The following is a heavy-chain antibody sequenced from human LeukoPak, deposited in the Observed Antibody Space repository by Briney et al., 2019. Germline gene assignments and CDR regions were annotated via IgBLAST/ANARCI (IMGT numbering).Heavy chain of an antibody. D-gene: IGHD2-15*01. V-gene: IGHV4-38-2*02. CDR3: ARELYCSGGSCHSRDAFDI. CDR2: IYQSGST. Sequence: PSETLSLTCTVSGYTISSGYYWGWSRQPPGKGLEWIGSIYQSGSTYYNPSPKSRVTISVDTSKNQFSLKLTSVTAADTAVYYCARELYCSGGSCHSRDAFDIWGQGTMVTVSS. J-gene: IGHJ3*02. CDR1: GYTISSGYY.